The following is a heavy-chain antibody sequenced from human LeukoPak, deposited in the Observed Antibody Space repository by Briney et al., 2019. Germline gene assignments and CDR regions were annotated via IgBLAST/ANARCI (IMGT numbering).Heavy chain of an antibody. J-gene: IGHJ6*02. CDR2: VYYSGST. V-gene: IGHV4-59*01. CDR3: ARGSGGASLVGHYYYYYGMDV. D-gene: IGHD1-26*01. CDR1: GGSLSSYY. Sequence: PSETLSLICTVSGGSLSSYYWSWVRQPPGKGLEWIVDVYYSGSTNYNPSLTSRVPISVDTSKNQFSLKLSSVTAADTAVYYCARGSGGASLVGHYYYYYGMDVWGQGTTVTVSS.